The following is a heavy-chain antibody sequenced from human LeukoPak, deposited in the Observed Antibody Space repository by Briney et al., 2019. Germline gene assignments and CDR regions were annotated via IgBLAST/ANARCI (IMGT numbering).Heavy chain of an antibody. CDR3: ARWGDGYNYGAFDI. J-gene: IGHJ3*02. Sequence: GASVKVSCKASGGTFSSYAISWVRQAPGQGLEWMGGIIPIFGTANYAQTFQGRVTITTDESTSTAYMELSSLRSEDTAVYYCARWGDGYNYGAFDIWGQGTMVTVSS. CDR1: GGTFSSYA. D-gene: IGHD5-24*01. V-gene: IGHV1-69*05. CDR2: IIPIFGTA.